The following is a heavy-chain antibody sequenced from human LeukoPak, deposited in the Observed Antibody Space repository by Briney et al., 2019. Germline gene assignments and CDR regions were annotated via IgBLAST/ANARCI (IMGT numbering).Heavy chain of an antibody. D-gene: IGHD1-26*01. CDR1: GFAFTTHA. CDR2: ISSSSSYI. J-gene: IGHJ3*02. V-gene: IGHV3-21*01. CDR3: ARGCSGSYYFWPGCAFDI. Sequence: GGSLRLSCAASGFAFTTHAMSWVRQAPGKGLEWVSSISSSSSYIYYADSVKGRFTISRDNAKNSLYLQMNSLRAEDTAVYYCARGCSGSYYFWPGCAFDIWGQGTMVTVSS.